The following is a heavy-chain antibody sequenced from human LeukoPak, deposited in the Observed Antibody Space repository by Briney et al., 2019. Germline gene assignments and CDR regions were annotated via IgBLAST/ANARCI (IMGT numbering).Heavy chain of an antibody. J-gene: IGHJ3*02. CDR2: IKPGESER. CDR3: ARGDNSAFDI. CDR1: GFTFRSYR. D-gene: IGHD3-22*01. Sequence: GGSLRLSCAASGFTFRSYRMNWVRQAPGKGLEWVASIKPGESERYYVDSVNGRFTISRDNAKNSLYLQMNSLRAEDTAVYYCARGDNSAFDIWGQGTMVTVSS. V-gene: IGHV3-7*04.